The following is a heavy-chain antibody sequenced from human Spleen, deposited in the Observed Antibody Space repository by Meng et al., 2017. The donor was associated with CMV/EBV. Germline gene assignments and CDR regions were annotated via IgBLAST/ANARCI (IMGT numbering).Heavy chain of an antibody. Sequence: SVKVSCKASGYTFTSYDISWVRQAPGQGLEWMGGIIPIFGTANYAQKFQGRVTITTDESTSTAYMELSSLRSEDTAVYYCARGVLGYCSSTSCYTLYYGMDVWGQGTTVTVSS. J-gene: IGHJ6*02. D-gene: IGHD2-2*02. V-gene: IGHV1-69*05. CDR1: GYTFTSYD. CDR2: IIPIFGTA. CDR3: ARGVLGYCSSTSCYTLYYGMDV.